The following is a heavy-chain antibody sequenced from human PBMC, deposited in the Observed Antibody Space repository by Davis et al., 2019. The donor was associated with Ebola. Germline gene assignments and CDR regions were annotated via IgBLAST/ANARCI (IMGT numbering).Heavy chain of an antibody. CDR2: INHSGST. D-gene: IGHD5-18*01. CDR3: DRGTWKQLWQSFDY. V-gene: IGHV4-34*01. J-gene: IGHJ4*02. CDR1: GGSFSGYY. Sequence: SETLSLTCAVYGGSFSGYYWTWIRQPPGKGLEWIGEINHSGSTNYNPSLKSRVTISVDTSKNQFSLKLSSVTAADTAVYYCDRGTWKQLWQSFDYWGQGTLVTVSS.